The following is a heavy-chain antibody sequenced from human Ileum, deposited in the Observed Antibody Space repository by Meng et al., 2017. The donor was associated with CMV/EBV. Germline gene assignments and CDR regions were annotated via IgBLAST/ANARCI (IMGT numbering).Heavy chain of an antibody. CDR1: FSSYS. CDR3: ARVMRKGYCSSTSCYTIDY. V-gene: IGHV3-21*01. D-gene: IGHD2-2*01. Sequence: FSSYSMNWVSQAPGKGLEWVSSISSSSSYIYYADSVKGRFTISRDNAKNSLYLQMNSLRAEDTAVYYCARVMRKGYCSSTSCYTIDYWGQGTLVTVSS. J-gene: IGHJ4*02. CDR2: ISSSSSYI.